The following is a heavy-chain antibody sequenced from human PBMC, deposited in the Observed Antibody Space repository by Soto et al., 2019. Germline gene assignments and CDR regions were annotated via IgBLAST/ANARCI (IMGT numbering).Heavy chain of an antibody. Sequence: QVQLQESGPGLVKPSETLSLTCTVSGGSISGYYWSWIRRPPGKGLEWIAYIHYSWRTNYDPSLKSRLAISVDTSENQFSLKLSFVTDVDTAVYYCARTRDDGRFDYWGQGTLVTVSS. CDR3: ARTRDDGRFDY. V-gene: IGHV4-59*01. CDR1: GGSISGYY. J-gene: IGHJ4*02. CDR2: IHYSWRT. D-gene: IGHD1-1*01.